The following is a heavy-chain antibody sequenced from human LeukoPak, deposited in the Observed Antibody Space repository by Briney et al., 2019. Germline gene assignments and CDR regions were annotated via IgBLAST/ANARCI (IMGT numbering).Heavy chain of an antibody. CDR1: GYTFTNYG. CDR2: ISAYNGDT. D-gene: IGHD3-10*01. V-gene: IGHV1-18*04. CDR3: ARDYIYCDSGRWDDVFDI. Sequence: ASVKVSCKASGYTFTNYGISWVRQAPGQGLEWMGWISAYNGDTNYAQKFQGRVIMTTDTFTSTVYMELRSLRSDDTAIYYCARDYIYCDSGRWDDVFDIWGQGTMVIVSS. J-gene: IGHJ3*02.